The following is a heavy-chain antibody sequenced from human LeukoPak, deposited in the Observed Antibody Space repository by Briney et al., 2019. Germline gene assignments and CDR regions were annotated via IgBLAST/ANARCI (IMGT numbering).Heavy chain of an antibody. Sequence: KPSETLSLSFSVSGGSISSSRDYWGWFRQPPGKGLEWIGRIYYSVSTYDNPSLKSRVTISVDTSKNQVALKVSSVTAADTAVYSCARAKVLRELARSPSYYYGMDVSDQQTTPTVPS. V-gene: IGHV4-39*01. CDR2: IYYSVST. CDR3: ARAKVLRELARSPSYYYGMDV. J-gene: IGHJ6*02. D-gene: IGHD6-13*01. CDR1: GGSISSSRDY.